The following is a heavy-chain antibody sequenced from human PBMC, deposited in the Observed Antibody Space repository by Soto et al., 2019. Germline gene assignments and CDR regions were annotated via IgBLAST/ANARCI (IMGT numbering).Heavy chain of an antibody. V-gene: IGHV1-69*13. J-gene: IGHJ6*02. CDR2: IIPIFGTA. CDR1: GGTFSSYA. Sequence: SVKVSCKASGGTFSSYAISWVRQAPGQGLEWMGGIIPIFGTANYAQKFQGRVTITADESTSTAYMELSSLRSEDTAVYYCAREGVVPAAIRAPYGMDVRAQGTTLTV. D-gene: IGHD2-2*02. CDR3: AREGVVPAAIRAPYGMDV.